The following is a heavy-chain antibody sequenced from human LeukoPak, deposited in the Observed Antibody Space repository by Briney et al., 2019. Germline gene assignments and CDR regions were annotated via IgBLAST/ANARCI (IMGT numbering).Heavy chain of an antibody. CDR2: IYYSGST. D-gene: IGHD6-19*01. CDR1: GGSISSSSYY. CDR3: ARQHVAVAGNWFDP. Sequence: PSETLSLTCTVSGGSISSSSYYWGWIRQPPGTGLEWIGSIYYSGSTYYNPSLKSRVTISVDTSKNQFSLKLSSVTAADTAVYYCARQHVAVAGNWFDPWGQGTLVTVSS. J-gene: IGHJ5*02. V-gene: IGHV4-39*01.